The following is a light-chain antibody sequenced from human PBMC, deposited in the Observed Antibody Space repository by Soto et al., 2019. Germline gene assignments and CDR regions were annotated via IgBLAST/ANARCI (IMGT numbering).Light chain of an antibody. CDR1: SGHSSYA. J-gene: IGLJ3*02. V-gene: IGLV4-69*01. CDR3: QTWGTGTWV. Sequence: VLTQSPSASASLGASVKLTCTLSSGHSSYAIAWHQQQPEKGPRYLMKLNSDGSHSKGDGIPDRFSGSSSGAGRYLTISSLQSEDEADYYCQTWGTGTWVFGGGTKVTVL. CDR2: LNSDGSH.